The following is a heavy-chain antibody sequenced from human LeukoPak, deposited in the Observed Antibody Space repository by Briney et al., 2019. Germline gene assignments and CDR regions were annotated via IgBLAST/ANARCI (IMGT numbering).Heavy chain of an antibody. CDR2: ISGSGVST. Sequence: GGSLRLSCAASEFTFNNYAMSWVRQAPGKGLEWVSTISGSGVSTYYADSVKGRFTTSRDNSKNTLYLQMNSLRAEDTAVYYCVRLYDDYTNGHFDSWGQGTLVTVSS. CDR1: EFTFNNYA. V-gene: IGHV3-23*01. CDR3: VRLYDDYTNGHFDS. J-gene: IGHJ4*02. D-gene: IGHD4-11*01.